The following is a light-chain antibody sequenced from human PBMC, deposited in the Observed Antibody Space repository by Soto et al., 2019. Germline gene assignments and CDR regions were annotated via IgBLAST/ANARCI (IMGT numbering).Light chain of an antibody. CDR1: SSNIGAGYD. CDR2: GNS. J-gene: IGLJ3*02. Sequence: QSVLTQPPSVSGAPGQRVTISCTGSSSNIGAGYDVHWYQQLPGTAPKVLIYGNSNRPSGVPDRFSGSKSGTSASLAITGLQAEDEADYYCQSYDSSLSGWVFGGGTNLTVL. V-gene: IGLV1-40*01. CDR3: QSYDSSLSGWV.